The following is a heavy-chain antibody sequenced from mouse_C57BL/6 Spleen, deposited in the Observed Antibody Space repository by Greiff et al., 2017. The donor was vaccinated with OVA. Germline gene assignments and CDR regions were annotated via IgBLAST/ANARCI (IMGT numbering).Heavy chain of an antibody. D-gene: IGHD1-1*01. CDR1: GYSITSGYY. CDR3: ARHGSSSLYAMDY. CDR2: ISYDGSN. J-gene: IGHJ4*01. V-gene: IGHV3-6*01. Sequence: EVKLMESGPGLVKPSQSLSLTCSVTGYSITSGYYWNWIRQFPGNKLEWMGYISYDGSNNYNPSLKNRISITRDTSKNQFFLKLNSVTTEDTATYYCARHGSSSLYAMDYWGQGTSVTVSS.